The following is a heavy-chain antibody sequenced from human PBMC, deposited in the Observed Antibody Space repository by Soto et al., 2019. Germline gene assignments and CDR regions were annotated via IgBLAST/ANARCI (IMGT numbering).Heavy chain of an antibody. J-gene: IGHJ3*02. Sequence: QVRLVESGGGVVQPGRSLRLSCAASGFTFSSYGLHWVRQAPGKGLEWVAVISYDGSNKYYADSVKGRFTISRDNSKNTLYLQMNSLRAEDTAVYYCAKLGEMATRDAFDIWGQGTMVTVSS. D-gene: IGHD5-12*01. CDR2: ISYDGSNK. CDR1: GFTFSSYG. CDR3: AKLGEMATRDAFDI. V-gene: IGHV3-30*18.